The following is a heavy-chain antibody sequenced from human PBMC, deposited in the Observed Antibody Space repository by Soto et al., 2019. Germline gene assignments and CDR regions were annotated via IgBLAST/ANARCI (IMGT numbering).Heavy chain of an antibody. CDR3: ARAQDPYCSGGSCYFPGGY. D-gene: IGHD2-15*01. CDR1: GFTFSTYG. CDR2: IYYDGTNK. Sequence: QVELVESGGGVVQPGRSLRLSCAASGFTFSTYGMHWVRQAPGKGLEWVAFIYYDGTNKYYGEAVKGRYTISRDNSKNTLCLQMDSLRADDTAVYYCARAQDPYCSGGSCYFPGGYWGQGTLVTVSS. J-gene: IGHJ4*02. V-gene: IGHV3-33*01.